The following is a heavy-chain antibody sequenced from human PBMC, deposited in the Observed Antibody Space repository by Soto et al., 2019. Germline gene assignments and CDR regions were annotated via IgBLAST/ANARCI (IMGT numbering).Heavy chain of an antibody. D-gene: IGHD3-22*01. CDR3: ARDQDYYDSSGYYYPYYYYGMDV. Sequence: PGGSLRLSCATSGFSFGGYAMSWVRQAPGKGLDWVSSISYIYYADSVKGRFTISRDNAKNSLYLQMNSLRAEDTAVYYCARDQDYYDSSGYYYPYYYYGMDVWGQGTTVTVSS. V-gene: IGHV3-21*01. J-gene: IGHJ6*02. CDR1: GFSFGGYA. CDR2: ISYI.